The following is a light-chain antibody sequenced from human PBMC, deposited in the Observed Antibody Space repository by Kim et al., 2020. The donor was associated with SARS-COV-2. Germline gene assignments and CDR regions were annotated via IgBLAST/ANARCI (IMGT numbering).Light chain of an antibody. J-gene: IGLJ2*01. CDR3: QGRDSSTIL. CDR2: QDR. V-gene: IGLV3-1*01. CDR1: KLGDEN. Sequence: SYELTQPPSVSVSPGQTASITCSGNKLGDENVCWYQQKPGQSPVLVIYQDRKRPSGIPERFTGSNSGNTATLTISGTQAMDEADYYCQGRDSSTILFGGGTQLTVL.